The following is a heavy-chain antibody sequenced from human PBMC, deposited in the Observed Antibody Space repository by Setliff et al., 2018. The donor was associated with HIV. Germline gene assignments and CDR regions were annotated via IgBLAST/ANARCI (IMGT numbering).Heavy chain of an antibody. CDR3: ARGSWKDGAQGYFFDH. V-gene: IGHV4-59*02. D-gene: IGHD1-1*01. Sequence: SETLSLTCTVSGGSVTSYYWSWIRQSPEKGLEWIGYIYHTGITNYNPSLKSRLSTSIATSKNQFSLSRSSVTAADTAVYYWARGSWKDGAQGYFFDHWGQGTLVTVSS. J-gene: IGHJ4*02. CDR1: GGSVTSYY. CDR2: IYHTGIT.